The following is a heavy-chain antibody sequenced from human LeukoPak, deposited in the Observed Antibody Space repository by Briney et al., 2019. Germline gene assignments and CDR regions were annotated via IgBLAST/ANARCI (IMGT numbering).Heavy chain of an antibody. Sequence: QPGGSLRLSCAASGFTFSSYSMTWVRPAPGKGLEGVSYISSSSSTIYYADSVKGRFTISRDNAKNSLYLQMNSLRAEDTAVYYCARLGGDGYNFHFDYWGQGTLVTVSS. D-gene: IGHD5-24*01. V-gene: IGHV3-48*01. CDR1: GFTFSSYS. J-gene: IGHJ4*02. CDR2: ISSSSSTI. CDR3: ARLGGDGYNFHFDY.